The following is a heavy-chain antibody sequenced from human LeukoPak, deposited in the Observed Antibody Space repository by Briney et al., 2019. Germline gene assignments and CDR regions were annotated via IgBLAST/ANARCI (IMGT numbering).Heavy chain of an antibody. J-gene: IGHJ4*02. V-gene: IGHV3-21*01. CDR3: ARDGYYYDSSGLFDY. CDR1: GFTFSSYS. Sequence: GGSLRLSCAASGFTFSSYSMNWVRQAPGKGLEWVSYISSSSSYIYYADSVKGRFTISRDNAKNSLYLQMNSLRAEDTAVYYCARDGYYYDSSGLFDYWGQGTLVSVSS. CDR2: ISSSSSYI. D-gene: IGHD3-22*01.